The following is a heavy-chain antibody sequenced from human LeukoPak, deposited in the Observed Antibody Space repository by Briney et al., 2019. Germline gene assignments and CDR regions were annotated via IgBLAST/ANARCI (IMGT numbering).Heavy chain of an antibody. CDR3: ARGPQFSGPGWFDP. CDR1: GFTFSGYV. CDR2: ITFSSSHI. D-gene: IGHD3-10*01. V-gene: IGHV3-21*01. J-gene: IGHJ5*02. Sequence: GGSLRLSCAASGFTFSGYVMTWVRQAPGKGLECVSSITFSSSHIYYADSVKGRFTISRDNTKDSLYLQMNGLRAEDTAIYYCARGPQFSGPGWFDPWGQGTLVTVSS.